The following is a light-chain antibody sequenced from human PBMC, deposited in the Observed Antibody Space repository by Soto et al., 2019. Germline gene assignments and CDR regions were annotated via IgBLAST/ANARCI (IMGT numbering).Light chain of an antibody. V-gene: IGLV2-14*01. CDR1: SSDVGNYNY. J-gene: IGLJ1*01. CDR3: SSYTSSSTYV. Sequence: QSALTQPASVSGSPGQSITISCTGTSSDVGNYNYVSWYQQHPGKAPKLMIYDVSNRPSGVSNRFSGSKSGNTASLTISGLHAEDEAAYYCSSYTSSSTYVFGTGTKLTVL. CDR2: DVS.